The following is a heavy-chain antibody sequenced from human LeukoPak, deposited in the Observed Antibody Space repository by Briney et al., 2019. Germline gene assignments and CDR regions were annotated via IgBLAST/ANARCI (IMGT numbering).Heavy chain of an antibody. Sequence: GGSLRLSCAASGLTITSYTMNWVRQAPGKGLEWVSFISSSGSGSIIYYADSVKGRFTISRDNAKNSLYLQMNSLRAEDTAVYYCTGPVLGASASWGQGTLVTVSS. CDR3: TGPVLGASAS. CDR1: GLTITSYT. D-gene: IGHD1-26*01. V-gene: IGHV3-48*04. CDR2: ISSSGSGSII. J-gene: IGHJ5*02.